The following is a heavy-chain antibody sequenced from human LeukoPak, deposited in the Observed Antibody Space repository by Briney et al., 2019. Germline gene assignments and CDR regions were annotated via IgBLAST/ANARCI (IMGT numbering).Heavy chain of an antibody. CDR3: ARGPSAYDSSRFGDYFDY. V-gene: IGHV3-30-3*01. CDR2: ISHDGSNK. J-gene: IGHJ4*02. Sequence: GGSLRLSCAASGFTFSNFAMHWVRQAPGKGLEWVAVISHDGSNKYYADSVKGRFTISRDNSKNTLYLQMNSLRAEDTAVYYCARGPSAYDSSRFGDYFDYWGQGTLVTVSS. D-gene: IGHD3-22*01. CDR1: GFTFSNFA.